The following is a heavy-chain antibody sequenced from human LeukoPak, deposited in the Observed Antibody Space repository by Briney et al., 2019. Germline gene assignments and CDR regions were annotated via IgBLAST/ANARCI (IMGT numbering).Heavy chain of an antibody. Sequence: GASVKVSCKASGYTFTSYGISWVRQAPGQGLEWMGGIIPIFGTANYAQKFQGRVTITADKSTSTAYMELSSLRSEDTAVYYCARGSSGWEYLNWFDPWGQGTLVTVSS. J-gene: IGHJ5*02. D-gene: IGHD6-19*01. V-gene: IGHV1-69*06. CDR3: ARGSSGWEYLNWFDP. CDR2: IIPIFGTA. CDR1: GYTFTSYG.